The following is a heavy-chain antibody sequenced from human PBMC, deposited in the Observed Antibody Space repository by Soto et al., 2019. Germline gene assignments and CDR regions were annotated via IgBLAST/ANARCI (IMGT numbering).Heavy chain of an antibody. D-gene: IGHD2-15*01. CDR2: ISPSSTYI. Sequence: GGSLRLSCAASGFTFSMYAMNWVRQAPGKGLEWVSSISPSSTYIHYADSVRGRFTISRDNAKDSLYLHMTSLRAEDTAVYYCARENTVMVAAEVDYWGQGTLVTVSS. CDR1: GFTFSMYA. CDR3: ARENTVMVAAEVDY. V-gene: IGHV3-21*01. J-gene: IGHJ4*02.